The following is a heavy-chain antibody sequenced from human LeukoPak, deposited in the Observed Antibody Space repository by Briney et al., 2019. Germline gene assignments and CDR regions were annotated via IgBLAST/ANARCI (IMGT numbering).Heavy chain of an antibody. J-gene: IGHJ3*02. CDR3: ARAKPRAFDI. CDR1: GGSISSYY. CDR2: IYYSGST. V-gene: IGHV4-59*01. Sequence: SETLSLTCTGSGGSISSYYWSWIRQPPGKGLEWIGYIYYSGSTNYNPSLKSRVTISVDTSKNQFSLKLSSVPAADTAVYYCARAKPRAFDISGHGKLVTVSS.